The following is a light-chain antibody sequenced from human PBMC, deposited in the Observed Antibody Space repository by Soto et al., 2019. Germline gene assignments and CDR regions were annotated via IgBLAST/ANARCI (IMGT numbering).Light chain of an antibody. CDR3: ASYAGSYTRV. J-gene: IGLJ1*01. Sequence: QSVLTQPASVSGSPGQSITISCSGPTTDIHDFNSISWYQHHPGKAPKLIAYDVTRRPSGVSRRFSGSKSGLTASLTISGLHAEDEADYFCASYAGSYTRVFGTGTKLTVL. CDR2: DVT. V-gene: IGLV2-14*01. CDR1: TTDIHDFNS.